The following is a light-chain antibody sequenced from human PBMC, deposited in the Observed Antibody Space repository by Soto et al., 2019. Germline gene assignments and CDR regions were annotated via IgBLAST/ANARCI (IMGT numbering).Light chain of an antibody. CDR2: KAS. J-gene: IGKJ4*01. CDR3: QQYKTYSLT. V-gene: IGKV1-5*03. CDR1: QSISSW. Sequence: DIQMTQSPSTLSASVGDRVTITCRASQSISSWLAWYQQKPGKAPKLLIYKASSLESGVPFRFSGSGFGTEFTLTISSLQPDDSATYYCQQYKTYSLTFGGGTKVDIK.